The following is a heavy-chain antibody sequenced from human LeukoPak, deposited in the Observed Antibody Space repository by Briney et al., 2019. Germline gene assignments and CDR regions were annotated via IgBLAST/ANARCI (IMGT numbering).Heavy chain of an antibody. V-gene: IGHV4-39*01. D-gene: IGHD6-19*01. CDR3: ARNADIAVASVHFDY. CDR1: GGSISSSSYY. Sequence: SETLSLTCTVSGGSISSSSYYWGWVRQPPGKGLEWIGSVYYSGNTYYNPSLKSRVTISVDTSKNQFSLKLSSVTAADTAVYYCARNADIAVASVHFDYWGQGTLVTVSS. J-gene: IGHJ4*02. CDR2: VYYSGNT.